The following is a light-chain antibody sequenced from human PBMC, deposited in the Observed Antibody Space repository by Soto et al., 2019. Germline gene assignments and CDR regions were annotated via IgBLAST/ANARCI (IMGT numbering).Light chain of an antibody. J-gene: IGKJ1*01. CDR3: QKYNNAALT. CDR2: AAS. Sequence: DIQMTQSPSSLSASVGDRVSITCRASEGISNYLAWYQQEPGKVPKLLIYAASTLQSGVPSRFSGSGSVTDFTLTISSLQPEDVATYCCQKYNNAALTFGQGTKVEIK. CDR1: EGISNY. V-gene: IGKV1-27*01.